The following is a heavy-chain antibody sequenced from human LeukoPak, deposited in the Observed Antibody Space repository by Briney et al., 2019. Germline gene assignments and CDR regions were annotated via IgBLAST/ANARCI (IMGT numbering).Heavy chain of an antibody. J-gene: IGHJ4*02. D-gene: IGHD3-9*01. CDR3: ARVGRYYDALTGYATGGSPFDY. CDR1: GGSFSGYY. CDR2: INHSRST. V-gene: IGHV4-34*01. Sequence: SETLSLTCAVYGGSFSGYYWSWIRQPPGKGLEWIGEINHSRSTNYNPSLKSRVTISVDTSKNQFSLKVTSVTAADTAVYYCARVGRYYDALTGYATGGSPFDYWGQGTLVTVSS.